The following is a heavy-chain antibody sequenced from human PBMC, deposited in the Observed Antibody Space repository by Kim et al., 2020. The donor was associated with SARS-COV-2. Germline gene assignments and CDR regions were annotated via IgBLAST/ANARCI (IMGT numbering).Heavy chain of an antibody. CDR2: INQDGSEK. CDR3: AKDASRGMDV. V-gene: IGHV3-7*03. J-gene: IGHJ6*02. Sequence: GGSLRLSCSASGFTFTNYWMNWVRQAPGKGLEWVANINQDGSEKYSVDSVRGRFSISRDNAKNSLYLQMNSLRAEDTAVYYCAKDASRGMDVWGQGTTVTFSS. CDR1: GFTFTNYW.